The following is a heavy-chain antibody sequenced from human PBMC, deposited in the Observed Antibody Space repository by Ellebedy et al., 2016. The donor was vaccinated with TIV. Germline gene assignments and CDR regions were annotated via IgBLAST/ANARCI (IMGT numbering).Heavy chain of an antibody. CDR3: ARRYYYDSPLSPVFDY. J-gene: IGHJ4*02. D-gene: IGHD3-22*01. CDR1: GYSFTSYW. CDR2: IYPGDSDT. V-gene: IGHV5-51*01. Sequence: GESLKISCKGSGYSFTSYWIGWVRQMPGKGLEWMGIIYPGDSDTRYSPSFQGQVTISADKSISTAYLQWSSLKASDTAMYYCARRYYYDSPLSPVFDYWGQGTLVTVSS.